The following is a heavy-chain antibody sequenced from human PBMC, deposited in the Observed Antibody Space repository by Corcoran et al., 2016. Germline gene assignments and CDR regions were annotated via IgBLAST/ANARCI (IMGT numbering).Heavy chain of an antibody. CDR2: IIPIFGTA. J-gene: IGHJ3*02. Sequence: QVQLLQSGTEVKKPGSSVKVSCKASGGTFSSYAISWVRQAPGQGLEWMGGIIPIFGTANYAQKFQGRVTITADESTSTAYMELSSRRSEDTAVYYCARTCALAHRGCAFDIWGQGTMVTVSS. D-gene: IGHD3-16*01. V-gene: IGHV1-69*01. CDR1: GGTFSSYA. CDR3: ARTCALAHRGCAFDI.